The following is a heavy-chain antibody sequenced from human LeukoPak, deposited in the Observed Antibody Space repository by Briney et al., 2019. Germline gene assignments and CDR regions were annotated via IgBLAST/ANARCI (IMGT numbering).Heavy chain of an antibody. CDR2: MNPNSGNT. Sequence: ASVTVSCKASGYTFTSYGISWVRQAPGQGLEWMGWMNPNSGNTGYAQKFQGRVTITRNTSISTAYMELSSLRSEDTAVYYCAREGEWMPALDYWGQGTLVTVSS. V-gene: IGHV1-8*03. D-gene: IGHD2-2*01. CDR3: AREGEWMPALDY. CDR1: GYTFTSYG. J-gene: IGHJ4*02.